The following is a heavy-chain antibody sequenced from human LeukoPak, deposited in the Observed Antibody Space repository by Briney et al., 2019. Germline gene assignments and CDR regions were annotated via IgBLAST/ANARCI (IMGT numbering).Heavy chain of an antibody. D-gene: IGHD2-2*01. V-gene: IGHV3-33*01. Sequence: GGSLRLSCAASGFPFSNHGMHWVRQVPGKGLEWVSVIWYDGSKKYYAASVRGRFTISRDISKNTLYLQMNSLRAEDTAVYYCSRDDCSNTFCYASWGQGTVVSVSS. CDR3: SRDDCSNTFCYAS. CDR1: GFPFSNHG. CDR2: IWYDGSKK. J-gene: IGHJ4*02.